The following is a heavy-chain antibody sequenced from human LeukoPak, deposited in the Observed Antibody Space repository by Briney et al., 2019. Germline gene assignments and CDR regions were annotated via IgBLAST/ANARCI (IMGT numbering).Heavy chain of an antibody. CDR1: GGSISSYY. CDR3: ASPGGVVPAAYDAFDI. V-gene: IGHV4-4*07. Sequence: SETLSLTCTVSGGSISSYYWSWIRQPAGKGLEWIGRIYTSGSTNHNPSLKSRVTMSVDTSKNQFSLKLSSVTAAGTAVYYCASPGGVVPAAYDAFDIWGQGTMVTVSS. D-gene: IGHD2-2*01. J-gene: IGHJ3*02. CDR2: IYTSGST.